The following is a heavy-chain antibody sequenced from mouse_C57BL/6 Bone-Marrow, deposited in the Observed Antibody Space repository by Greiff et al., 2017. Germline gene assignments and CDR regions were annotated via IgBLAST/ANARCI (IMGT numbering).Heavy chain of an antibody. CDR2: INPNNGGT. Sequence: VQLQQSGPELVKPGASVKISCKASGYTFTDYYMNWVKQSHGKSLEWIGDINPNNGGTSYNQKFKGKATLTVDKSSSTASMELRSLTSEDSAVFDCARARYYYGEWDFDVWGTGTTVTVSS. D-gene: IGHD1-1*01. J-gene: IGHJ1*03. CDR1: GYTFTDYY. CDR3: ARARYYYGEWDFDV. V-gene: IGHV1-26*01.